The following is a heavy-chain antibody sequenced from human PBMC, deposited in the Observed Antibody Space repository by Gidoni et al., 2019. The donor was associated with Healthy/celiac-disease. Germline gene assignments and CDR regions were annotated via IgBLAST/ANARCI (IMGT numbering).Heavy chain of an antibody. CDR1: GFTFSSYG. J-gene: IGHJ4*02. CDR2: ISYDGSNK. V-gene: IGHV3-30*18. Sequence: QVQLVESGGGVVQPGRSLRLSCAASGFTFSSYGMHWVRQAPGKGLEWVAVISYDGSNKYYADSVKGRFTISRDNSKNTLYLQMNSLRAEDTAVYYCAKGVVAALFDYWGQGTLVTVSS. D-gene: IGHD5-12*01. CDR3: AKGVVAALFDY.